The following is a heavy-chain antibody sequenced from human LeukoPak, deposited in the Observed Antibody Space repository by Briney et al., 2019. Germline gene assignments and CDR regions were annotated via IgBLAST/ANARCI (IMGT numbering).Heavy chain of an antibody. CDR3: ARDPTVGGSGSFDY. Sequence: PGGSLRLSCAASGFTFSSYSMNWVRQAPGKGLGWVSYISSSSSNIYYADSVKGRFTISRDNAKNSLYLQMNSLRAEDTAVYYCARDPTVGGSGSFDYWGQGTLVTVSS. J-gene: IGHJ4*02. V-gene: IGHV3-48*04. D-gene: IGHD3-10*01. CDR2: ISSSSSNI. CDR1: GFTFSSYS.